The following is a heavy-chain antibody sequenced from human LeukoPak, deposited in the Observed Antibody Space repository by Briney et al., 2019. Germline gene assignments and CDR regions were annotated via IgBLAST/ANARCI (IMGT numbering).Heavy chain of an antibody. J-gene: IGHJ4*02. Sequence: GESLKISCKGSGYSFSNYYIDWVRQMPGKGLEWMGVMYPGGSDIRYSPSFQGQVTISADKSIDTAYLQWSSLKASDSAMYYCASRTGSYYPFASWGQGTLVTVSS. D-gene: IGHD1-26*01. CDR1: GYSFSNYY. V-gene: IGHV5-51*01. CDR3: ASRTGSYYPFAS. CDR2: MYPGGSDI.